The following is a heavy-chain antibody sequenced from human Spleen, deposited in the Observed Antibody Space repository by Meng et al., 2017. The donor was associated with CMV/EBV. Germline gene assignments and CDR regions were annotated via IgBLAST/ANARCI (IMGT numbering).Heavy chain of an antibody. CDR1: GFTFSSYS. D-gene: IGHD1-7*01. CDR2: ISSSNTYI. V-gene: IGHV3-21*01. CDR3: ARDKVLNNWNYWFDP. J-gene: IGHJ5*02. Sequence: SGFTFSSYSMSWVRQAPGKGLEWVSSISSSNTYIYYADSLKGRFTISRDNAKNSVYLQINSLRAEDSAVYYCARDKVLNNWNYWFDPWGQGTLVTVSS.